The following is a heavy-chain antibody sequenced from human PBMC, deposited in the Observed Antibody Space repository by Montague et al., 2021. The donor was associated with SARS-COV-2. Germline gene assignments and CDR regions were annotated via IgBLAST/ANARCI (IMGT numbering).Heavy chain of an antibody. D-gene: IGHD3-10*01. V-gene: IGHV4-59*01. CDR1: GGSLGSYY. J-gene: IGHJ4*02. CDR2: IHYSGSN. CDR3: ARSLDPSGTYYLPY. Sequence: SETLSLTCSVSGGSLGSYYWSWLRKRPGQRLEWIGHIHYSGSNTYSHSSKRRVTISIDTPKNQFSLKLSSVTAADTAVYYCARSLDPSGTYYLPYWGQGTLVAVSS.